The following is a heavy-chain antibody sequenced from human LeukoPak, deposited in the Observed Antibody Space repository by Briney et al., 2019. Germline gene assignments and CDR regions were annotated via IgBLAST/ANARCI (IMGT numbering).Heavy chain of an antibody. CDR3: ARSTGLGDYFDY. V-gene: IGHV1-46*01. D-gene: IGHD7-27*01. Sequence: ASVKVSCKAFGYTFTSYYMHWVRQAPGQGLEWMGIINPSGGSTSYAQKFQGRVTMTRDTSTSTVYMELSSLRSEDTAVYYCARSTGLGDYFDYWGQGTLVTVSS. CDR2: INPSGGST. J-gene: IGHJ4*02. CDR1: GYTFTSYY.